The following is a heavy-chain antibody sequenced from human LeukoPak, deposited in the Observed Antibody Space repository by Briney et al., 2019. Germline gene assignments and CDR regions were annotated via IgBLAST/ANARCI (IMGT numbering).Heavy chain of an antibody. J-gene: IGHJ4*02. CDR3: ARGNYCSGGSCYDGAFDY. CDR1: GYTFSSYG. CDR2: ISADNGNT. Sequence: GASVKVSCKASGYTFSSYGISWVRQAPGQGLEWMGWISADNGNTNYVQKFQGRVTMTTDTSTSTAYMELRSLRSDDTAVYYCARGNYCSGGSCYDGAFDYWGQGTLVTVSS. V-gene: IGHV1-18*01. D-gene: IGHD2-15*01.